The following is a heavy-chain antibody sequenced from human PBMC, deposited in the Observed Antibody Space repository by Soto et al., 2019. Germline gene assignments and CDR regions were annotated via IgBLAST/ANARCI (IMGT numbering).Heavy chain of an antibody. CDR3: VRASTLDY. CDR1: GATIDRGSYY. CDR2: IYYSGNA. J-gene: IGHJ4*02. V-gene: IGHV4-39*01. Sequence: QLQLQESGPGLVKPPETLSLTCSVSGATIDRGSYYWGWVRQPPGKGLEWIGSIYYSGNAYYSSSLKSRVTISVDTSKNQFSLKLNSVTSADTAVYYCVRASTLDYWGQGILVTVSS.